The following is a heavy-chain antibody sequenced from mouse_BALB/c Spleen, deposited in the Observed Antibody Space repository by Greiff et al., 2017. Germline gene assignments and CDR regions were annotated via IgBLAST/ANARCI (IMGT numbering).Heavy chain of an antibody. CDR3: AREQAWFAY. J-gene: IGHJ3*01. CDR1: GYSITSGYY. V-gene: IGHV3-6*02. Sequence: ESGPGLVKPSQSLSLTCSVTGYSITSGYYWNWIRQFPGNKLEWMGYISYDGSNNYNPSLKNRISITRDTSKNQFFLKLNSVTTEDTATYYCAREQAWFAYWGQGTLVTVSA. CDR2: ISYDGSN.